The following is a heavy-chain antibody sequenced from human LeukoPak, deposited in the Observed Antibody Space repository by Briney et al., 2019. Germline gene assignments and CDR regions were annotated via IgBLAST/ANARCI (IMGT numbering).Heavy chain of an antibody. CDR3: ARAPGGSSNVNFDY. Sequence: GGSLRLSCAASGFTFSSYEMNWVRQAPGKGLEWVSYISSSGSTIYYADSVKGRFTISRDNAKNSLYLQMNSLRAEDTAVYYCARAPGGSSNVNFDYWGQGTLVTVSS. CDR2: ISSSGSTI. J-gene: IGHJ4*02. D-gene: IGHD1-26*01. CDR1: GFTFSSYE. V-gene: IGHV3-48*03.